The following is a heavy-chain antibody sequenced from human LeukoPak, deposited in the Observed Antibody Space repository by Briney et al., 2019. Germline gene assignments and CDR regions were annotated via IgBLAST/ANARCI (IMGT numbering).Heavy chain of an antibody. CDR1: GFTFNGYA. J-gene: IGHJ4*02. CDR3: ARVRYCTNGVCSHFDY. Sequence: GGSLRLSCAASGFTFNGYAMNWVRQAPGKGLEWFSAISDSGDNTYYADSVRGRFTISRDNSMNTLYLQMNTLRAEDTAVYYCARVRYCTNGVCSHFDYWGQGTLVTVSS. CDR2: ISDSGDNT. D-gene: IGHD2-8*01. V-gene: IGHV3-23*01.